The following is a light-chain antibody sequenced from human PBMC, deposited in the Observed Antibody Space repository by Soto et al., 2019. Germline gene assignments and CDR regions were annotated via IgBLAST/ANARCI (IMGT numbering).Light chain of an antibody. CDR3: HQYNSWPPGT. CDR1: QDISNY. J-gene: IGKJ2*01. V-gene: IGKV1-27*01. Sequence: DIQMTHSPSSLSASVVDRVTITFRASQDISNYLAWYQQKPGKVPKLLIYAASTLQSGVPSRFSGSGSGTEFTLTISSLQPDDFALYYCHQYNSWPPGTFGQGTKVDI. CDR2: AAS.